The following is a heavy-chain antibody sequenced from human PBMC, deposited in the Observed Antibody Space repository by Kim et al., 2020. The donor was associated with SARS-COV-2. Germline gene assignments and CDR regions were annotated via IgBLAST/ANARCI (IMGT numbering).Heavy chain of an antibody. CDR3: ARDAAVEGYYDGFDY. V-gene: IGHV3-48*02. D-gene: IGHD3-22*01. Sequence: GGSLRLSCAASGFTFSSYSMNWVRQAPGKGLEGVSYISSSSSTIYYADSVKGRFTISRDNAKNSLYLQMNSLRDEDTAVYYCARDAAVEGYYDGFDYWGQGTLVTVSS. CDR1: GFTFSSYS. J-gene: IGHJ4*02. CDR2: ISSSSSTI.